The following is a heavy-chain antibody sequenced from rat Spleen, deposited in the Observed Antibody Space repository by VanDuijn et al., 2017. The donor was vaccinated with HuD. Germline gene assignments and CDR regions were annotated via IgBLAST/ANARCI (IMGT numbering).Heavy chain of an antibody. J-gene: IGHJ2*01. CDR2: ISYDGSST. Sequence: EVQLVESDGGLVQPGRSLKLSCAASGFTFSDYYMAWVRQAPTKGLEWVATISYDGSSTYYRDSVKGRFTISRDNAKSTLYLQMDSLRSEDTATYYCARHPYGAFDYWGQGVMVTVSS. CDR1: GFTFSDYY. D-gene: IGHD1-11*01. CDR3: ARHPYGAFDY. V-gene: IGHV5-29*01.